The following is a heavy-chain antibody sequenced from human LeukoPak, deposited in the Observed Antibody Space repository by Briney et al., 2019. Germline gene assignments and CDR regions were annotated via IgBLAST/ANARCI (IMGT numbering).Heavy chain of an antibody. V-gene: IGHV4-34*01. D-gene: IGHD3-3*01. CDR1: GGSFSGYC. J-gene: IGHJ3*02. Sequence: KPSETLSLTCAVYGGSFSGYCWSWIRQPPGKGLEWIGEINHNGSTNYNPSLKSRVTISVDTSKNQFSLKLSSVTAADTAVYYCARGERFLEWLSRRRAFDIWGQGTMVTVSS. CDR2: INHNGST. CDR3: ARGERFLEWLSRRRAFDI.